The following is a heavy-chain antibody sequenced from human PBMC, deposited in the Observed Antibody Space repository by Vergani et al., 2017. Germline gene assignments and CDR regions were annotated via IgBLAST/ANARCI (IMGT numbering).Heavy chain of an antibody. V-gene: IGHV3-30*07. CDR3: AKHAYYYGSGRGDY. Sequence: VQLVESGGGLVQPGRSLRLSCAASGFTFSSYAMHWVRQAPGKGLEWVAVISYDGSNKYYADSGKGRFTISRDNYKNTLYLQMTSLRAEDTAVYYCAKHAYYYGSGRGDYWGQGTLVTVSS. CDR2: ISYDGSNK. CDR1: GFTFSSYA. J-gene: IGHJ4*02. D-gene: IGHD3-10*01.